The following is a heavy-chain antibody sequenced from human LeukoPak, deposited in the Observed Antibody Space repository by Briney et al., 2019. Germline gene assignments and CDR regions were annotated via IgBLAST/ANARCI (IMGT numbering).Heavy chain of an antibody. D-gene: IGHD3-10*01. CDR1: GFTFSSYS. CDR2: ISSSSSTI. Sequence: GGSLRLSCAASGFTFSSYSMNWVRQAPGKGLEWVSYISSSSSTIYYADSVKGRFTISRDNAKNSLYLQMNSLRAEDTAVYYCARHAITMVRGVIIDNNNWFDPWGQGTLVTVSS. J-gene: IGHJ5*02. V-gene: IGHV3-48*01. CDR3: ARHAITMVRGVIIDNNNWFDP.